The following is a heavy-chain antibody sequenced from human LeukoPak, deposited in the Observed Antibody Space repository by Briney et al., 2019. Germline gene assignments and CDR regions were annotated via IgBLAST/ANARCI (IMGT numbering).Heavy chain of an antibody. CDR3: ASTYCGGDCYFRGWFDP. D-gene: IGHD2-21*02. Sequence: GASVKVSCKASGGTFSSYAISWVRQAPGQGLEWMGGIIPIFGTANYAQKFQGRVTITADKSTSTAYMELSSLRSEDTAVYYCASTYCGGDCYFRGWFDPWGQGTLVTVSS. J-gene: IGHJ5*02. CDR1: GGTFSSYA. CDR2: IIPIFGTA. V-gene: IGHV1-69*06.